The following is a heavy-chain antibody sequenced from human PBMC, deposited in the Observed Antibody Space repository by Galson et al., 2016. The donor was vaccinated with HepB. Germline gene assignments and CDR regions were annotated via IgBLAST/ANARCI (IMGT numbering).Heavy chain of an antibody. CDR3: ARGYSSSWYGGRCLNY. V-gene: IGHV4-59*01. CDR1: GGSISSYY. CDR2: FYQSGSI. Sequence: SETLSLTCTVSGGSISSYYWSWIRQPPGKGLEWLGYFYQSGSIDYNPSLKGRVSISLDTSKNQVSLRLNSVTSADTAVYFCARGYSSSWYGGRCLNYWGQGTLVTVSS. D-gene: IGHD6-13*01. J-gene: IGHJ4*02.